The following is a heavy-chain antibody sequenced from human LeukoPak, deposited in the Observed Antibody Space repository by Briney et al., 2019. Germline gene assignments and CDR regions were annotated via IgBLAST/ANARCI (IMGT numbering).Heavy chain of an antibody. CDR2: INPNSGGT. V-gene: IGHV1-2*06. Sequence: ASVKVSCKASGYTFTGYYMHWVRQAPGQGLERMGRINPNSGGTNYAQKFQGRVTMTRDTSISTAYMELSRLRSDDTAVYYCARRPGSGELLTVGNWFDPWGQGTLVTVSS. CDR3: ARRPGSGELLTVGNWFDP. CDR1: GYTFTGYY. J-gene: IGHJ5*02. D-gene: IGHD3-10*01.